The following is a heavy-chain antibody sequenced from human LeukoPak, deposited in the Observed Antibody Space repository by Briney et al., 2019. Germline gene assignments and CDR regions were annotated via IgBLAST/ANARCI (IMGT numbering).Heavy chain of an antibody. D-gene: IGHD4-17*01. CDR3: ARMTTGHEF. J-gene: IGHJ1*01. CDR2: VNHSGYT. V-gene: IGHV4-34*01. Sequence: SETLSLTYAVSGTSFSSYYWSWIRQPPGKGLEWIGEVNHSGYTNDNPSLKSRVTISVDTSKNQFSLRLRSVTAADTGVYFCARMTTGHEFWGQGSLVTVSS. CDR1: GTSFSSYY.